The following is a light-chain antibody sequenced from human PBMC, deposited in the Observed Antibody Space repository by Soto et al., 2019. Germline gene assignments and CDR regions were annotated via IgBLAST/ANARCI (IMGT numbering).Light chain of an antibody. V-gene: IGKV3-15*01. Sequence: EVVSTQSPGTLSLSPAERETLPCRDSQSVSSSYLAWYQQKPGQAPRIFIYGASTRATGIPARFSGSGYGTEVNLTISSLQSEDFAVYYCQQYNNWPWTFGQGTKVDIK. J-gene: IGKJ1*01. CDR1: QSVSSSY. CDR3: QQYNNWPWT. CDR2: GAS.